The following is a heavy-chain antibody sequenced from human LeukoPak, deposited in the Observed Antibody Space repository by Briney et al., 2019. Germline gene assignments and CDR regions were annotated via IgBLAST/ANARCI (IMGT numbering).Heavy chain of an antibody. J-gene: IGHJ5*02. V-gene: IGHV1-69*13. D-gene: IGHD4-23*01. CDR1: GGTFGSYV. CDR3: ARDRGGLDP. CDR2: ILPIFGTA. Sequence: AASVKVSCKPSGGTFGSYVISWVRQAPGQGLYWMGGILPIFGTADYAQKFQGRVTITADESTNTAYMGLKSLTSEDTAVYYCARDRGGLDPWGQGTLVTVSS.